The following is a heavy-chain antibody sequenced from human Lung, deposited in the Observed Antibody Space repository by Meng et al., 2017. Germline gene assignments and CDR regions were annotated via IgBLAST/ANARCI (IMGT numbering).Heavy chain of an antibody. V-gene: IGHV3-21*01. CDR1: GFTLSDYT. Sequence: EVQLVEAGGGLVKPGGSPWLSCAASGFTLSDYTMNWVRQAPGKGLEWVSSISSSSKYIDYAGSVKGRFTTSRDNAKNSLYLQMNSLRAEDTAVYYCAREVGGSYHFDYWGQGTLVTVSS. CDR3: AREVGGSYHFDY. D-gene: IGHD1-26*01. J-gene: IGHJ4*02. CDR2: ISSSSKYI.